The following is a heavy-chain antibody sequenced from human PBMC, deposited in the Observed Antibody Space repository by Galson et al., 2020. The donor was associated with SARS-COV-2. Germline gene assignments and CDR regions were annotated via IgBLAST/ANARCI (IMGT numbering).Heavy chain of an antibody. CDR2: ISTSSSYT. CDR1: GFPFSTYS. CDR3: ARDEGIRGYNYGRLYYGMDV. D-gene: IGHD5-18*01. Sequence: GESLKISCGASGFPFSTYSMNWVRLAPGKGLEWVSSISTSSSYTYYVDSVKGRFSISRDNPRNSLYLQMNSLRAEDTAVYYCARDEGIRGYNYGRLYYGMDVWGQGTTVTVSS. J-gene: IGHJ6*02. V-gene: IGHV3-21*01.